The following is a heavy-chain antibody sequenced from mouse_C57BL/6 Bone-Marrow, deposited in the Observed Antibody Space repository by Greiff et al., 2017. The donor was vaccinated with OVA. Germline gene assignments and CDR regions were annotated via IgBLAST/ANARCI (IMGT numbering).Heavy chain of an antibody. CDR2: IAPSDSYT. J-gene: IGHJ2*02. D-gene: IGHD1-1*01. CDR3: ADYDSRLYLDY. V-gene: IGHV1-59*01. Sequence: QVQLQQPGAELVRPGTSVKLSCKASGYTFTNYWMPWVKQRPGQGLEWIGVIAPSDSYTNYNQKFKGRATLTVDTSSSTAYMHLSSLTSEDSAVYDCADYDSRLYLDYWGQGTSLTVSS. CDR1: GYTFTNYW.